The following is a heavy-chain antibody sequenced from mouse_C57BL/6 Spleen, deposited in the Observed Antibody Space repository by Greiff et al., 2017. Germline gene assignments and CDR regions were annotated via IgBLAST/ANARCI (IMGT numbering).Heavy chain of an antibody. V-gene: IGHV1-22*01. J-gene: IGHJ4*01. D-gene: IGHD1-1*01. CDR3: ARRLITTVVADYAMDY. Sequence: EVQLQESGPELVKPGASVKMSCKASGYTFTDYNMHWVKQSHGKSLEWIGYINPNNGGTSYNQKFKGKATLTVNKSSSTAYMELRSLTSEDSAVYYCARRLITTVVADYAMDYWGQGTSVTVSS. CDR1: GYTFTDYN. CDR2: INPNNGGT.